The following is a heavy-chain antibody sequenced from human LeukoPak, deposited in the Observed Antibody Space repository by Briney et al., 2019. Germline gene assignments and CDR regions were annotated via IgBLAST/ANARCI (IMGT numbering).Heavy chain of an antibody. CDR1: GFTFSSYS. V-gene: IGHV3-7*01. CDR3: ARESQRAAAY. D-gene: IGHD6-13*01. J-gene: IGHJ4*02. Sequence: GGSLRLSCAASGFTFSSYSMNWVRQAPGKGLEWVANIKDDGSEKYYVDSVKGRFTISRDNAKNSLYLQMNSLRAEDTAVYYCARESQRAAAYWGQGTLVTVSS. CDR2: IKDDGSEK.